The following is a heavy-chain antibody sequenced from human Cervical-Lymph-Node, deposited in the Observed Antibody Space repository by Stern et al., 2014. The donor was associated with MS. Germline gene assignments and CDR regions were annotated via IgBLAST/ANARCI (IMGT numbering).Heavy chain of an antibody. CDR3: ARDRTYSSSPYYFDY. D-gene: IGHD6-6*01. CDR2: ISSSSSYI. Sequence: VQLQESGGGLVKPGGSLRLSCAASGFTFSTYSMNWVRQAPGKGLEWVSSISSSSSYIYYADSVKGRFTISRDNAKNSLYLQMNSLRAEDTAVYYCARDRTYSSSPYYFDYWGQGTLVTVSS. V-gene: IGHV3-21*01. CDR1: GFTFSTYS. J-gene: IGHJ4*02.